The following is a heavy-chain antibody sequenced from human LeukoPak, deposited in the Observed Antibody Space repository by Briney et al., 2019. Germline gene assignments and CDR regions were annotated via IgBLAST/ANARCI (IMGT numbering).Heavy chain of an antibody. V-gene: IGHV4-34*01. J-gene: IGHJ3*02. D-gene: IGHD3-22*01. CDR2: INQRGST. CDR3: ARDLLYYDSSAYYPPGAFDI. Sequence: PSDTLSLTCALYGGSFSVYYWNCTRHPPGKGLEWIGEINQRGSTNYNPSLKSRVTISLETSKNQFSLKLSSVTAADTAVYYCARDLLYYDSSAYYPPGAFDIWGQGTMVTVSS. CDR1: GGSFSVYY.